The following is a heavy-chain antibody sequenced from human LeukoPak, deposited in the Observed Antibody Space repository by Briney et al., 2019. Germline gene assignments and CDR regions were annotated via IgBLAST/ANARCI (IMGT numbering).Heavy chain of an antibody. J-gene: IGHJ6*03. CDR3: ARGDDFWSGGGWYYYYMAV. CDR1: GGTFSSYA. V-gene: IGHV1-69*13. Sequence: SEKVSCKASGGTFSSYAISWVRQAPGQGLEWMGGIIPIFGTANYAQKFQGRVTITADESTSTAYMELSSLRSEDRAVYYCARGDDFWSGGGWYYYYMAVWGKGTTVTVSS. CDR2: IIPIFGTA. D-gene: IGHD3-3*01.